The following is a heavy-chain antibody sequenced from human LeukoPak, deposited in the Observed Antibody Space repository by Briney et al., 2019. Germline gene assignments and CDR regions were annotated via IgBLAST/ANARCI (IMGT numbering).Heavy chain of an antibody. Sequence: PSETLSLTCAVSGGSISSGGYSWSWIRQPPGKGLEWIGYIYHSGSTNYNPSLKSRVTISVDTSKNQFSLKLSSVTAADTAVYYCARAHTRRYSSGWYQGRGYYFDYWGQGTLDTVSS. V-gene: IGHV4-30-2*01. D-gene: IGHD6-19*01. CDR3: ARAHTRRYSSGWYQGRGYYFDY. J-gene: IGHJ4*02. CDR1: GGSISSGGYS. CDR2: IYHSGST.